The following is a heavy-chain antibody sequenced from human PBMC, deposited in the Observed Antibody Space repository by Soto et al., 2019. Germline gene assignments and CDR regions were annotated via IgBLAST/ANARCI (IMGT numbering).Heavy chain of an antibody. J-gene: IGHJ4*02. CDR1: GFTFSSYA. V-gene: IGHV3-23*01. Sequence: GGSLRLSFAASGFTFSSYAMSWVRQAPGKGLEWVSAISGSGGSTYYADSVKGRFTISRDNSKNTLYLQMNSLRAEDTAVYYCEKGHGYSGYEIFDYWGQGTLVTVSS. CDR2: ISGSGGST. D-gene: IGHD5-12*01. CDR3: EKGHGYSGYEIFDY.